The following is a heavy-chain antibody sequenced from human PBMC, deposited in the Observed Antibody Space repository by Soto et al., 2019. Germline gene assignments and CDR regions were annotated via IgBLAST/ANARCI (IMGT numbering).Heavy chain of an antibody. CDR3: ARNRRAQGGTSYYYYGMDV. V-gene: IGHV4-39*01. CDR1: GGSISSSSYY. CDR2: IYYSGST. Sequence: KASETLSLTCTVSGGSISSSSYYWGWIRQPPGKGLEWIGSIYYSGSTYYNPSLKSRVTISVDTSKNQFSLKLSSVTAADTAVYYCARNRRAQGGTSYYYYGMDVWGQGTTVTVSS. D-gene: IGHD3-16*01. J-gene: IGHJ6*02.